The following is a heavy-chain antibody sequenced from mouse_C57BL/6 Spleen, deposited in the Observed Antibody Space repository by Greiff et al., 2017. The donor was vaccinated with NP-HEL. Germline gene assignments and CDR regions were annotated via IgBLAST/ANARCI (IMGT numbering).Heavy chain of an antibody. CDR3: ARWRSDGSSPYWYFDV. CDR2: IDPSDSYT. Sequence: VQLQQSGAELVMPGASVKLSCKASGYTFTSYWMPWVKQRPGQGLEWIGEIDPSDSYTNYNQKFKGKSTLTVDKSSSTAYMQLSSLTSEDSAVYYCARWRSDGSSPYWYFDVWGTGTTVTVSS. D-gene: IGHD1-1*01. CDR1: GYTFTSYW. V-gene: IGHV1-69*01. J-gene: IGHJ1*03.